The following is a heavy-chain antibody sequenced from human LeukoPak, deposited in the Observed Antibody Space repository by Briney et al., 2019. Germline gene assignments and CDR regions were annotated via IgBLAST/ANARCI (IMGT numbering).Heavy chain of an antibody. CDR3: ARGRTGYQLLPTKKNYDYYYMDV. CDR1: GGSISSGAYS. J-gene: IGHJ6*03. CDR2: IYTSGST. D-gene: IGHD2-2*01. V-gene: IGHV4-61*08. Sequence: SETLSLTCAVSGGSISSGAYSWSWIRQPPGKGLEWIGYIYTSGSTNYNPSLKSRVTMSVDTSKNQFSLKLSSVTAADTAVYHCARGRTGYQLLPTKKNYDYYYMDVWGKGTTVTVSS.